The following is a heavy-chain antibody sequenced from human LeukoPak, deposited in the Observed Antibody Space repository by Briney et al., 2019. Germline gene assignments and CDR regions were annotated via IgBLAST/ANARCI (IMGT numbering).Heavy chain of an antibody. D-gene: IGHD6-13*01. V-gene: IGHV4-61*02. CDR1: GGSISSGSYY. CDR2: IYTSGST. Sequence: SQTLSLTCTVSGGSISSGSYYWSWIRQPAGKGLEWIGRIYTSGSTNYNPSLKSRVTISVDTSKNQFSLKLSSVTAADTAVYYCARVEVAAAGNWFDPWGRGTLVTVSS. J-gene: IGHJ5*02. CDR3: ARVEVAAAGNWFDP.